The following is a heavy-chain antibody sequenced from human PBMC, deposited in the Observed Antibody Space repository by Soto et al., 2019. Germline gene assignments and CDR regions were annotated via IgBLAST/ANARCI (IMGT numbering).Heavy chain of an antibody. J-gene: IGHJ6*02. D-gene: IGHD6-19*01. V-gene: IGHV3-74*01. CDR2: INSDGSST. CDR1: GFTFSSYW. Sequence: GGSLRLSCAASGFTFSSYWMHWVRQAPGKGLVWVSRINSDGSSTSYADSVKGRFTISRDNAKNTLYLQMNSLRAEDTAVYYCARDLVAGIGYYGMDVWGQGTTVTVSS. CDR3: ARDLVAGIGYYGMDV.